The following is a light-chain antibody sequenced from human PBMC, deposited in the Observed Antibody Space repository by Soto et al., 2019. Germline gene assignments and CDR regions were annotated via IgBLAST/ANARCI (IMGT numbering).Light chain of an antibody. Sequence: DVVMTQSPLSLPVTPGEPASISCRSSQSLLHSNGYNYLDWYLQKPGXSPXLLIYLGSNRASGVPDRFSGSGSGTDFTLKISRVEAEDVGVDYCMQPLQSWTFGQGTKVDNK. CDR2: LGS. CDR3: MQPLQSWT. CDR1: QSLLHSNGYNY. J-gene: IGKJ1*01. V-gene: IGKV2-28*01.